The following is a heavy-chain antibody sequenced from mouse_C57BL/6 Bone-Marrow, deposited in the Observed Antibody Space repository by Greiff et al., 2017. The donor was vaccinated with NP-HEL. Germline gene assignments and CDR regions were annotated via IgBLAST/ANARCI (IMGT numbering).Heavy chain of an antibody. V-gene: IGHV1-59*01. D-gene: IGHD2-4*01. CDR3: ARDYDSLAY. Sequence: QVQLQQPGAELVRPGTSVKLSCKASGYTFTSYWMHWVKQRPGQGLEWIGVIDPSDSYTNYNQKFKGKATLTVDTSSSTAYMQLSSLTSEDSAVYYCARDYDSLAYWGQVTLVTVSS. CDR1: GYTFTSYW. CDR2: IDPSDSYT. J-gene: IGHJ3*01.